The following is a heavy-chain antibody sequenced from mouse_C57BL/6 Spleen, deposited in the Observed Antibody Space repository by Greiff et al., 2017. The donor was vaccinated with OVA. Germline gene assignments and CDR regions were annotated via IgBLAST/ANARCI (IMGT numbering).Heavy chain of an antibody. CDR1: GFTFSSYA. CDR2: ISSGGDYI. J-gene: IGHJ3*01. Sequence: EVHLVESGEGLVKPGGSLKLSCAASGFTFSSYAMSWVRQTPEKRLEWVAYISSGGDYIYYADTVKGRFTISRDNARNTLYLQMSSLKSEDTAMYYCTRVGDYGSFAYWGQGTLVTVSA. CDR3: TRVGDYGSFAY. V-gene: IGHV5-9-1*02. D-gene: IGHD1-1*01.